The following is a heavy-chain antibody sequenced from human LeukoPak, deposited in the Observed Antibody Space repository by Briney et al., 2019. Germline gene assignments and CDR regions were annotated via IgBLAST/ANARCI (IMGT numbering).Heavy chain of an antibody. CDR1: GGSVSSGGYY. J-gene: IGHJ6*03. CDR2: IYYSGST. V-gene: IGHV4-31*03. CDR3: ASALYYFYMDV. Sequence: SQTLSLTCTVSGGSVSSGGYYWSWVRQHPGKGLEWIGYIYYSGSTYYNPSPKSRVTISLDTSKNHFSLTLSSVTAADTAVYYCASALYYFYMDVWGKGTTVTVSS.